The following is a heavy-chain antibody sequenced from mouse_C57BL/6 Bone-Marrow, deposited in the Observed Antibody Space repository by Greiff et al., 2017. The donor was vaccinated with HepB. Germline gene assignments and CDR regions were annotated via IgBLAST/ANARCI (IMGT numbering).Heavy chain of an antibody. V-gene: IGHV5-12*01. Sequence: EVQLVESGGGLVQPGGSLKLSCAASGFTFSDYYMYWVRQTPEKRLEWVAYISNGGGSTYYPDTVKGRFTISRDNAKNTLYLQMSRLKSEDTAMYYCARHYYGSRYWYFDVWGTGTTVTVSS. CDR1: GFTFSDYY. J-gene: IGHJ1*03. CDR2: ISNGGGST. CDR3: ARHYYGSRYWYFDV. D-gene: IGHD1-1*01.